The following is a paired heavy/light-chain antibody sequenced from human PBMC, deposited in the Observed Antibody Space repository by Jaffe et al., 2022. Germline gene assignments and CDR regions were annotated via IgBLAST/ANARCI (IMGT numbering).Heavy chain of an antibody. Sequence: QVQLQESGPRLVKPSETLTLNCLVTGASVSNGNFYWSWIRQPPGKGLEWIGYVFHSGSSNTNPSFKTRVTISMDRSKKQFSLELNSVTAADTAVYYCARAHYGDFADDALDIWGQGTMVSVSS. CDR3: ARAHYGDFADDALDI. CDR1: GASVSNGNFY. V-gene: IGHV4-61*01. CDR2: VFHSGSS. J-gene: IGHJ3*02. D-gene: IGHD4-17*01.
Light chain of an antibody. Sequence: IQMTQSPSTLSASVGDRVTITCRASQNIDNWLAWYQQKPGKAPKLLIQKASNLESGVPSRFSGSGSGTEFTLTISSLQADDFATYHCHQYNTYPWTFGQGTKVEI. J-gene: IGKJ1*01. CDR3: HQYNTYPWT. CDR2: KAS. CDR1: QNIDNW. V-gene: IGKV1-5*03.